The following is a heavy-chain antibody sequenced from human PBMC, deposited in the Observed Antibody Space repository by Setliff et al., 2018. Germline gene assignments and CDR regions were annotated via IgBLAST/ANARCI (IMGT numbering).Heavy chain of an antibody. CDR1: GYSLSNYV. CDR2: INTKTGDP. V-gene: IGHV7-4-1*02. J-gene: IGHJ4*01. D-gene: IGHD4-17*01. Sequence: ASVKVSCKASGYSLSNYVMNWVRQAPGQGLEWMGWINTKTGDPTYAQGYTGRFAFSLDTSDSATYLDISNMKAEDTATYYCARADHLVTTTFDYWGQGTLVTVSS. CDR3: ARADHLVTTTFDY.